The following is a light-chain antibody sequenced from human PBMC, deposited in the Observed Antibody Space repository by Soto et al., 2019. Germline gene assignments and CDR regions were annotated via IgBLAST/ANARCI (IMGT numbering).Light chain of an antibody. V-gene: IGKV1-39*01. CDR2: AAS. Sequence: DIQMTQSPSSLSASVGDRVTITCRASQSISSSLNWYQQKPGKAPKLLIYAASSLQSGVPSRFSGSGSGTDFTLTISSLQPEDFATYFCQQSYSTPRTFGQGTELDIK. CDR1: QSISSS. CDR3: QQSYSTPRT. J-gene: IGKJ2*01.